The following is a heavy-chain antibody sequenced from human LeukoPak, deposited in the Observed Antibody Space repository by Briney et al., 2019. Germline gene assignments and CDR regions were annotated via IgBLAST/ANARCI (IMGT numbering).Heavy chain of an antibody. Sequence: PGRSLRLSCVTSGFSFSTYDMSWVRQAPGKGLEWVSGITANTRGSITYYADSVKGRFTISRDSSKDTLYLQMNSLRAEDTAVYFCARGGYFSFDYWGQGTLVTVSS. J-gene: IGHJ4*02. CDR1: GFSFSTYD. CDR2: ITANTRGSIT. V-gene: IGHV3-23*01. D-gene: IGHD2/OR15-2a*01. CDR3: ARGGYFSFDY.